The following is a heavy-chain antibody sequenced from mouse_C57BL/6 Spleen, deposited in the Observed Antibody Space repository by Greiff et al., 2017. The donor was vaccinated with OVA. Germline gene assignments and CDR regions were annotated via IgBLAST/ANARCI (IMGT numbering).Heavy chain of an antibody. D-gene: IGHD1-1*01. CDR1: GFTFSSYA. V-gene: IGHV5-9-1*02. J-gene: IGHJ2*01. Sequence: EVKVVESGEGLVKPGGSLKLSCAASGFTFSSYAMSWVRQTPEKRLEWVAYISSGGDYIYYADTVKGRFTISRDNARNTLYLQMSSLKSEDTAMYYCTRAPLTTVVARYYFDYWGQGTTLTVSS. CDR2: ISSGGDYI. CDR3: TRAPLTTVVARYYFDY.